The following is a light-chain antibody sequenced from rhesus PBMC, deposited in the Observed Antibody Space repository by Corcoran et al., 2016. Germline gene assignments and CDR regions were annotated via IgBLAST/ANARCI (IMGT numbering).Light chain of an antibody. CDR1: SIGSKD. CDR2: KDS. J-gene: IGLJ6*01. V-gene: IGLV3-29*01. CDR3: QVWDRSSDHDV. Sequence: SYDVTQPRSVSVSPGQTARITCGGESIGSKDVHWYQQKPAQAPVLVIYKDSNRPSGIPERFSGSNSGNTATLTISGVEAGDEADHYCQVWDRSSDHDVFGSGTKLTVL.